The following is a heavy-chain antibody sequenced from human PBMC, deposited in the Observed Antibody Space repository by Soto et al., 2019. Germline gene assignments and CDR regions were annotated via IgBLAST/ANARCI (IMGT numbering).Heavy chain of an antibody. CDR1: GFTFSSYS. CDR3: ARGGGTALYSSRWSPQY. J-gene: IGHJ4*02. D-gene: IGHD6-13*01. Sequence: EVQLVESGGGLVKPGGSLRLSCAASGFTFSSYSMNWVRQAPGKGLEWVSSISSGSTYIYYADSVRGRFTISRDNAKNSLYLHMNNLRAEDTALYFCARGGGTALYSSRWSPQYWGQGTLVTVSS. CDR2: ISSGSTYI. V-gene: IGHV3-21*01.